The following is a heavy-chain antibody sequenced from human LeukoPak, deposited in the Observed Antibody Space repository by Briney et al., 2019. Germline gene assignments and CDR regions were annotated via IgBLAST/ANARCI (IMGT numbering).Heavy chain of an antibody. J-gene: IGHJ5*02. D-gene: IGHD2-15*01. CDR1: GGSISSASYY. V-gene: IGHV4-39*02. CDR3: ARQPALSYCSGGTCWFDP. CDR2: SYYTGTT. Sequence: SQTLSLTCAVSGGSISSASYYWGWIRQPPGKGLEWIGSSYYTGTTYYNPSLKSRVTIALDTSKDHFSLKLTSVTAADTAVYYCARQPALSYCSGGTCWFDPWGQGILVSSSS.